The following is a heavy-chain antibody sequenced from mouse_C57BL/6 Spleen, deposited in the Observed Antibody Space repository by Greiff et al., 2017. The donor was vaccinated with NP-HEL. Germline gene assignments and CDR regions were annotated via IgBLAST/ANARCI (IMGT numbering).Heavy chain of an antibody. CDR1: GFNIKDDY. V-gene: IGHV14-4*01. Sequence: VQLQQSGAELVRPGASVKLSCAASGFNIKDDYMHWVKQRPEQGLAWIGWIDPENGDTEYASKFQGKATITADTSSNTAYLQLSSLTSEDTAVYYCTTLYGNYVGVAYWGQGTLVTVSA. CDR3: TTLYGNYVGVAY. CDR2: IDPENGDT. J-gene: IGHJ3*01. D-gene: IGHD2-1*01.